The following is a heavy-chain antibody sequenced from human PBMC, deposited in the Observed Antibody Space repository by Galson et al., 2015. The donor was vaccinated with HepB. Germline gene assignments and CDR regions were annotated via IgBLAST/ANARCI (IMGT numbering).Heavy chain of an antibody. Sequence: SLRLSCAASGFTFSSYSMNWVRQAPGKGLEWVSSISSSSSYIYYADSVKGRFTISRDNAKNSLYLQMNSLRAEDTAVYYCASALGGEDCSSTSCRDPSYYFDYWGQGTLVTVSS. D-gene: IGHD2-2*01. CDR3: ASALGGEDCSSTSCRDPSYYFDY. J-gene: IGHJ4*02. CDR2: ISSSSSYI. V-gene: IGHV3-21*01. CDR1: GFTFSSYS.